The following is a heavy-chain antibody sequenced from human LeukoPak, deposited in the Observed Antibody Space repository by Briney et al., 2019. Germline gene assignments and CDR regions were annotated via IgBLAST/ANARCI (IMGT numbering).Heavy chain of an antibody. Sequence: PGGSLRLSCAASGFTFSSYAMSWVRQAPGKGLEWVSAISGSGGSTYYADSVKGRFTISRDNSKNTLYLQMNSLRAEDTAVYYCAKGLREVYCSSTSSYTPGDYWGQGTLVTVSS. CDR1: GFTFSSYA. V-gene: IGHV3-23*01. J-gene: IGHJ4*02. D-gene: IGHD2-2*02. CDR2: ISGSGGST. CDR3: AKGLREVYCSSTSSYTPGDY.